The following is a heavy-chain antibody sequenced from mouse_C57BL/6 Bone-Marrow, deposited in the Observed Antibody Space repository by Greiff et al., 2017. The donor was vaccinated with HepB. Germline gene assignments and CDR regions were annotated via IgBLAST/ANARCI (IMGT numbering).Heavy chain of an antibody. CDR1: GFTFSDYY. D-gene: IGHD1-1*01. Sequence: EVMLVESGGGLVQPGGSLKLSCAASGFTFSDYYMYWVRQTPEKRLEWVAYISNGGGSTYYPDTVKGRFTISRDNAKNTLYLQMSRLKSEDTAMYYCARHATVYYYAMDYWGQGTSVTVSS. CDR3: ARHATVYYYAMDY. CDR2: ISNGGGST. J-gene: IGHJ4*01. V-gene: IGHV5-12*01.